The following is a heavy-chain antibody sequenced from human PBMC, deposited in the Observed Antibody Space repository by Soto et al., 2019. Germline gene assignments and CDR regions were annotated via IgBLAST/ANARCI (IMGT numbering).Heavy chain of an antibody. J-gene: IGHJ3*02. CDR2: ISGSGGST. CDR1: GFTFSSYA. V-gene: IGHV3-23*04. Sequence: EVQLVESGGGLVQPGGSLRLSCAASGFTFSSYAMSWVRQAPGKGLEWVSAISGSGGSTYYADSVKGRFTISRDNSKNTLYLQMNSLRAEDTAVYYCAKTILYSSGWYWGSDAFDIWGQGTMVTVSS. CDR3: AKTILYSSGWYWGSDAFDI. D-gene: IGHD6-19*01.